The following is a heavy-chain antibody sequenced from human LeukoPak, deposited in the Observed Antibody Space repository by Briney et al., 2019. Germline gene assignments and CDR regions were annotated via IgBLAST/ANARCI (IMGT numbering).Heavy chain of an antibody. CDR3: ARSIAAAGRHDY. Sequence: EASVKVSCKASGYTFTGYYMHWVRQAPGQGVEWMGRINPNSGGTNYAQKFQGRVTMTRDTSISTAYMELSRLRSDDTAVYYCARSIAAAGRHDYWGQGTLVTVSS. D-gene: IGHD6-13*01. V-gene: IGHV1-2*06. CDR2: INPNSGGT. J-gene: IGHJ4*02. CDR1: GYTFTGYY.